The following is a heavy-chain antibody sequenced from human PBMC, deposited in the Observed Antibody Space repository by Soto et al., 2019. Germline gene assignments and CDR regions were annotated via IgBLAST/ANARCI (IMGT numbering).Heavy chain of an antibody. CDR2: ISGGGGST. V-gene: IGHV3-23*01. J-gene: IGHJ5*01. CDR1: GFALSNDA. CDR3: AIDGDRHCYGTRCLNWIDS. D-gene: IGHD2-2*01. Sequence: PGGSLRLSCAASGFALSNDAMSWVRQAPGKGLEWISAISGGGGSTFYADSVKGRFTISRDNSRNTLYVQMYSLRAEDTAVYYCAIDGDRHCYGTRCLNWIDSWGQGT.